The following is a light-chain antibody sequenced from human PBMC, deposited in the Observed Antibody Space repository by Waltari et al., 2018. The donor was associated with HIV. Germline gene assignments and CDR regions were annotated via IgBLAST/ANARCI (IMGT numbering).Light chain of an antibody. J-gene: IGLJ2*01. Sequence: SVLTQPPSLSAAPGQKVTISCYGSDSDIGNNYVSWYQQLPETAPKLLIHENNKRPSGIPDRFSGSKSGTSATLAITGLQTGDEAYYFCGTWDSNLSVVLFGGGTKLTVL. CDR2: ENN. CDR1: DSDIGNNY. CDR3: GTWDSNLSVVL. V-gene: IGLV1-51*01.